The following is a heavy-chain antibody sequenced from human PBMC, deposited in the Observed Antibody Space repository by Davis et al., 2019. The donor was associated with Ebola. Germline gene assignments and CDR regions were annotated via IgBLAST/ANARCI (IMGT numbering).Heavy chain of an antibody. J-gene: IGHJ3*02. V-gene: IGHV1-2*04. CDR2: INPNSGGT. CDR1: GYTFTSYY. D-gene: IGHD3-3*01. CDR3: ARDKADFWSGYSLDDAFDI. Sequence: ASVKVSCKASGYTFTSYYMHWVRQAPGQGLEWMGWINPNSGGTNYAQKFQGWVTMTRDTSISTAYMELSRLSSDDTAVYYCARDKADFWSGYSLDDAFDIWGQGTMVTVSS.